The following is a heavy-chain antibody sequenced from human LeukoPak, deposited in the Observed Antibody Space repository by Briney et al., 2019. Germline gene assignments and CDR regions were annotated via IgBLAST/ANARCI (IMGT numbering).Heavy chain of an antibody. J-gene: IGHJ5*02. Sequence: SETLSLTCAVYGGSFSGYYWSWIRQPPGKGLEWIGEINHSGSTNYNPSLKSRVTISVDTSKNQFSLKLSSATVADTAVYYCAQAPYYYGSGSDPWGQGTLVTVSS. V-gene: IGHV4-34*01. CDR3: AQAPYYYGSGSDP. CDR1: GGSFSGYY. D-gene: IGHD3-10*01. CDR2: INHSGST.